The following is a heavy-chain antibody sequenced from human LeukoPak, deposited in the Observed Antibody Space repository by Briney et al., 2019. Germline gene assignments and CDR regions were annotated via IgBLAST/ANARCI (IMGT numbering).Heavy chain of an antibody. J-gene: IGHJ5*02. V-gene: IGHV4-59*01. CDR1: GGSISGYY. Sequence: PLETLSLTCTVSGGSISGYYWSWIRQSPGKGLEWIGYIYYTGITAYNPSLGSRVTISVDRSNNQFSLRLTSVTAADTAVYYCARLHSSRAEEFDPWGQGTLVTVSS. CDR3: ARLHSSRAEEFDP. CDR2: IYYTGIT.